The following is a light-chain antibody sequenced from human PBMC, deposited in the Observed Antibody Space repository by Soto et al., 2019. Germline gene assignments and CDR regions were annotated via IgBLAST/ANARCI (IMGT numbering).Light chain of an antibody. V-gene: IGLV2-23*01. CDR2: EGS. J-gene: IGLJ2*01. CDR1: SSDVGSYNL. Sequence: QPASVSGSPGQSITISCTGTSSDVGSYNLVSWYQQHPGKAPKLMIYEGSKRPSGVSNRFSGSKSGNTASLTISGLQAEDEADYYCCSYAGSSTPEVVFGGGTKLTVL. CDR3: CSYAGSSTPEVV.